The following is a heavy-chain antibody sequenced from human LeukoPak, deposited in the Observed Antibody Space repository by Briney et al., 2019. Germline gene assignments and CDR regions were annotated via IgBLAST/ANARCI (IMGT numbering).Heavy chain of an antibody. CDR3: ARGIVVPAGESGSEFDP. V-gene: IGHV1-69*04. CDR1: GGTFSSYA. Sequence: SVKVSCKASGGTFSSYAISWVRQAPGQGLEWMGRIIPILGIANYAQKFQGRVTITADKSTSTAYMELSSLRSEDTAVYNCARGIVVPAGESGSEFDPWGQGALATVSS. D-gene: IGHD2-2*01. CDR2: IIPILGIA. J-gene: IGHJ5*02.